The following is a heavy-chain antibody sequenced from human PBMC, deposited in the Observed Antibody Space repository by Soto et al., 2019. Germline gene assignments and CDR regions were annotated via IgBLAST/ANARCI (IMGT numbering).Heavy chain of an antibody. V-gene: IGHV3-48*01. CDR2: ISSSSSTI. J-gene: IGHJ4*02. CDR1: GFTFSSYS. D-gene: IGHD6-19*01. Sequence: GGSLRLSCAASGFTFSSYSMNWVRQAPGKGLEWVSYISSSSSTIYYADSVKGRFTISRDNAKNSLYLQMNSLRAEDTAVYYCARDETVAGFVYFDYWGQGTLVTVSS. CDR3: ARDETVAGFVYFDY.